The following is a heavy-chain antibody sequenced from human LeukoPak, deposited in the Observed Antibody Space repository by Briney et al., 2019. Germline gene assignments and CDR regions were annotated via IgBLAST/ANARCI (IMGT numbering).Heavy chain of an antibody. CDR3: ARDTLGASDSRGYYHGY. CDR1: GFTVSTNC. J-gene: IGHJ4*02. V-gene: IGHV3-53*01. Sequence: PGGSLRPSCAASGFTVSTNCMSWVRQAPGRGLEWVSLIYSDTDTHYTDSVKGRFTISRDNSKNTLFLQMNSLRAEDTAVYYSARDTLGASDSRGYYHGYWGQGTLVTVSS. CDR2: IYSDTDT. D-gene: IGHD3-22*01.